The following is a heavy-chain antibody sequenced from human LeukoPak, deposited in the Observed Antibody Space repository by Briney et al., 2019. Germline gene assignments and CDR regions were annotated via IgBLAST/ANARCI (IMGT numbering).Heavy chain of an antibody. J-gene: IGHJ4*02. CDR1: GYSFTTYW. CDR2: IYPGDSDT. Sequence: GESLKVSCKGSGYSFTTYWIGWVRQMPGKGLEWMGIIYPGDSDTRYSPSFQGQVTISADKSISTAYLQWSSLKASDTAMYYCARLSWIQLWRHFDYWGQGTLVTVSS. CDR3: ARLSWIQLWRHFDY. D-gene: IGHD5-18*01. V-gene: IGHV5-51*01.